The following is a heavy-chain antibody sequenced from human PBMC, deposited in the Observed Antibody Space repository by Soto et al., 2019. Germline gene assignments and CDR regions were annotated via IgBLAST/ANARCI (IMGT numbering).Heavy chain of an antibody. D-gene: IGHD4-17*01. CDR2: TRNKAKSYAT. Sequence: GGSLRLSCAASGFTFSDHYMDWVRHAPGKGLEWVGRTRNKAKSYATEYAASVKGRFTISRDDSTNSLYLQMNNLKAEDTAVYYCARELMTTVTFFDYWGQGSLVTVSS. CDR1: GFTFSDHY. J-gene: IGHJ4*02. CDR3: ARELMTTVTFFDY. V-gene: IGHV3-72*01.